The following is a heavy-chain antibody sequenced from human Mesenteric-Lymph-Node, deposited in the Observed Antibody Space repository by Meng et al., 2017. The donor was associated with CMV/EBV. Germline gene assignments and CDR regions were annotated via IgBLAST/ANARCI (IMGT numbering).Heavy chain of an antibody. CDR1: GFTVSSNY. V-gene: IGHV3-53*01. CDR3: ARAALGATTLDY. J-gene: IGHJ4*02. CDR2: IYSGGST. D-gene: IGHD1-26*01. Sequence: GGSLRLSCAASGFTVSSNYMSWVRQAPGKGLEWVSVIYSGGSTYYADSVKGRFTISRDNSKNTLYLQMNSLRAEDTAVYYCARAALGATTLDYWGQGTLVTVSS.